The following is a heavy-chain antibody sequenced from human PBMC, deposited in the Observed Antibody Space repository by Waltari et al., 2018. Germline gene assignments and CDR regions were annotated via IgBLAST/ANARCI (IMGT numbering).Heavy chain of an antibody. CDR3: VRGAFEFYSSSFGKGGWFDP. CDR2: INHRGST. Sequence: QVQLQQWGAGLLKPSETLSLSCAVYGGPLRSYFWSWIRQSPRKGLEWIGEINHRGSTNYNPSLRGRVTISVDTSKNQFSLKLSSVTAADTAVYYCVRGAFEFYSSSFGKGGWFDPWGQGTPVTVSS. CDR1: GGPLRSYF. J-gene: IGHJ5*02. D-gene: IGHD3-10*01. V-gene: IGHV4-34*01.